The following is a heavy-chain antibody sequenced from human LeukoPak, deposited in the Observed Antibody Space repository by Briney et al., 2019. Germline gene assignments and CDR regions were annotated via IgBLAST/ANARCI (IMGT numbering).Heavy chain of an antibody. D-gene: IGHD3-22*01. CDR3: ARGGLETYYYDSSGQDFDY. J-gene: IGHJ4*02. V-gene: IGHV4-34*01. CDR2: INHSGST. Sequence: SETLSLTCAVYGGSFSGYYWGWIRQPPGKGLEWIGEINHSGSTNYNPSLKSRVTISVDTSKNQFSLKLSSVTAADTAVYYCARGGLETYYYDSSGQDFDYWGQGTLVTVSS. CDR1: GGSFSGYY.